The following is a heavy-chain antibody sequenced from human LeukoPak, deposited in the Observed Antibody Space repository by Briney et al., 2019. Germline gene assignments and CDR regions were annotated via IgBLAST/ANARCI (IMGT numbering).Heavy chain of an antibody. CDR3: AKSNQYWSGGSCSFDP. V-gene: IGHV3-23*01. CDR1: GFTFSSYA. Sequence: PGGSLRLSCAASGFTFSSYAMSWVRQAPGKGLEWVSAISGSGGSTYYADSVKGRFTISRDNSKNTLYLQMNSLRAEDTAVYYCAKSNQYWSGGSCSFDPWGQGTLVTVSS. D-gene: IGHD2-15*01. CDR2: ISGSGGST. J-gene: IGHJ5*02.